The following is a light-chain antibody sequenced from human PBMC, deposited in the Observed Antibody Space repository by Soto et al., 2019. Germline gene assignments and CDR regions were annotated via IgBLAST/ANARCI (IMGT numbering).Light chain of an antibody. Sequence: QSVLTQPPSASGSPGQSVTISCTGTKNDVGVYDFVSWYQHHPGKAPRLIIYEVVQRPSGLPDRFSGSKSGNTASLTVSGLQAADEADYFCESYAGSNTYGFGSGTNVTVL. CDR1: KNDVGVYDF. J-gene: IGLJ1*01. V-gene: IGLV2-8*01. CDR3: ESYAGSNTYG. CDR2: EVV.